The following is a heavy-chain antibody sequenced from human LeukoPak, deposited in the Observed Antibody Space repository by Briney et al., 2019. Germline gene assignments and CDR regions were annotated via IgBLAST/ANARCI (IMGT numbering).Heavy chain of an antibody. V-gene: IGHV4-59*08. Sequence: SETLSLTCTVSGGSISSYYWTWIRQPPGKGLDWIGYIYSSGSTNYNPSLKSRVTISVDTSKNQFSLRLSSVTAADTAVYYCARHRYTSSSSYFDFWGQGTLATVSS. CDR2: IYSSGST. D-gene: IGHD6-6*01. CDR1: GGSISSYY. CDR3: ARHRYTSSSSYFDF. J-gene: IGHJ4*02.